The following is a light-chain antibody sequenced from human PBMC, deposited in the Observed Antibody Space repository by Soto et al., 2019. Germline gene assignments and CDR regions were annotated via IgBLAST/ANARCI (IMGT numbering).Light chain of an antibody. CDR2: AAS. V-gene: IGKV1-17*01. Sequence: DIQMTQSPSSLSASVGDRVTITCRASQGIRNDVGWYQQKAGKAPKRLISAASNLQRGVPSRCSCSGSGTEFTLTISSLQPADFATYYGLQHNSYPRTFGQGTRLESK. CDR3: LQHNSYPRT. CDR1: QGIRND. J-gene: IGKJ2*02.